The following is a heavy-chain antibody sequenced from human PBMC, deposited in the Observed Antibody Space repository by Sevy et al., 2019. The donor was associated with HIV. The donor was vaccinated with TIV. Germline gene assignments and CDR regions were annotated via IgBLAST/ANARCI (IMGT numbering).Heavy chain of an antibody. D-gene: IGHD1-26*01. CDR1: GFTFTDYD. CDR3: VRAGGTFDSYWYFDL. V-gene: IGHV3-13*01. J-gene: IGHJ2*01. CDR2: ISPVDDT. Sequence: GGSLRLSCAASGFTFTDYDMHWVRQGSGRGLEWVSGISPVDDTNYPDFLKGRFTISRENAKKSLFLQINSLRADDTAVYYCVRAGGTFDSYWYFDLWGRGTLVTVSS.